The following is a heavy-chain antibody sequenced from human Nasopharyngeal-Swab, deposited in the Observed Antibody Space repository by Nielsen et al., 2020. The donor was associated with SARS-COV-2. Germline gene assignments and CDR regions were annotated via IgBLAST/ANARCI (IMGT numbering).Heavy chain of an antibody. V-gene: IGHV1-8*01. CDR2: MNPKSGDV. Sequence: ASVKVSCKVSGYTLTELSMHWVRQAPGKGLEWMGWMNPKSGDVGYAQKFQGRVTMTRNTSTTTAYMELSSLRHEDTAVYYCARGAFGLGHSWFDPWGQGTLVTVSS. CDR3: ARGAFGLGHSWFDP. CDR1: GYTLTELS. J-gene: IGHJ5*02. D-gene: IGHD3/OR15-3a*01.